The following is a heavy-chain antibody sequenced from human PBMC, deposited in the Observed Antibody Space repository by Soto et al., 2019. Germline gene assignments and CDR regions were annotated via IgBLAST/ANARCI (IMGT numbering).Heavy chain of an antibody. J-gene: IGHJ4*02. Sequence: EVQLVESGGGLVKPGGSLRLSCAASGFTFSSYSMNWVRQAPGQGLEWVSSISSTSTYIYYADSVKGRFTISRDNAKNSLYLQTNSLRAEDTAVYYCARERGIAPPLDYWGQGTLVTVSS. CDR3: ARERGIAPPLDY. V-gene: IGHV3-21*01. CDR2: ISSTSTYI. CDR1: GFTFSSYS. D-gene: IGHD6-13*01.